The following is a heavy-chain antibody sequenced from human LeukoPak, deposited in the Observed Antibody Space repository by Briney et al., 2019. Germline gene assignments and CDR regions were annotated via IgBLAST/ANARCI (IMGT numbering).Heavy chain of an antibody. J-gene: IGHJ4*02. V-gene: IGHV4-59*08. CDR1: GGSISSYY. D-gene: IGHD1-1*01. CDR3: ARRGWNADFDY. Sequence: SETLSLTCTVSGGSISSYYWSWIRQPPGKGLEWIGHIYYSGSTNYNPSLKSRVTISVDTSKKQFSLKLSSVTAADTAVYYCARRGWNADFDYWGQGTLVTVSS. CDR2: IYYSGST.